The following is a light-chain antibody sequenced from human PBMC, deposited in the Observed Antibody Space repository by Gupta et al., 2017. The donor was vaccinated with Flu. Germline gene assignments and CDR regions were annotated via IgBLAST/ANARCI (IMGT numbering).Light chain of an antibody. V-gene: IGLV3-25*03. Sequence: PGQTARITCSGDALPKKYAFWYQQKPGQAPVGVIYKDTERPSGIPERFSGSSSGTTVTLTISGVQAEDEADYYCQSADSSGTFVFGSGTKVTVL. J-gene: IGLJ1*01. CDR3: QSADSSGTFV. CDR1: ALPKKY. CDR2: KDT.